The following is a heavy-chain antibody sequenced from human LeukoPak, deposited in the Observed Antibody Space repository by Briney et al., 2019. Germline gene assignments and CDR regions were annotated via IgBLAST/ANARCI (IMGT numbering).Heavy chain of an antibody. V-gene: IGHV4-39*01. Sequence: NPSETLSLTCTVSGGSISSSSYYWGWIRQPPGKGLEWIGSIYYSGSTYYNPSLKSRVTISVDTSKNQFSLKLSSVTAADTAVYYCARLSSMVRGVTRYYYYYMDVWGKGTTVTISS. CDR1: GGSISSSSYY. CDR2: IYYSGST. J-gene: IGHJ6*03. D-gene: IGHD3-10*01. CDR3: ARLSSMVRGVTRYYYYYMDV.